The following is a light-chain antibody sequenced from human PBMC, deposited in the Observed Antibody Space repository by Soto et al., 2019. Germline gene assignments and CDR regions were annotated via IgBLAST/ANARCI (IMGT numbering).Light chain of an antibody. V-gene: IGKV1-5*01. CDR2: DAS. Sequence: STLSASVGDRFSITFRASQTISNWLAWYQQKPGKAPTLLIYDASTLERGVPSRFSGTGSGTEFTLSIDSLQPDDFATYYCQQYHTSSITFGQGTRLEI. CDR1: QTISNW. J-gene: IGKJ5*01. CDR3: QQYHTSSIT.